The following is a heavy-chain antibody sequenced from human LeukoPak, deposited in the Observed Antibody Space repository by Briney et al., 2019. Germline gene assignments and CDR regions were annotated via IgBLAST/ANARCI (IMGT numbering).Heavy chain of an antibody. CDR3: AISPTVAGSDFDY. CDR1: GYSFTSYW. Sequence: GESLKISRKGSGYSFTSYWIGWVRQMPGKGLEWMGIIYPGDSDTRYSPSFQGQVAISADKSISTAYLQWSSLKASDTAMYYCAISPTVAGSDFDYWGQGTLVTVSS. J-gene: IGHJ4*02. CDR2: IYPGDSDT. V-gene: IGHV5-51*01. D-gene: IGHD6-19*01.